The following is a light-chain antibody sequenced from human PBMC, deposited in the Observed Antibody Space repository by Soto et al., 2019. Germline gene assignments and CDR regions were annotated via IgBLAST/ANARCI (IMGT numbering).Light chain of an antibody. CDR3: SSYTRSSTYV. J-gene: IGLJ1*01. CDR2: DVS. CDR1: SSDVGGYNY. V-gene: IGLV2-14*01. Sequence: QSVLTQPASVSGSPGQSITISCTGTSSDVGGYNYVSWYQQHPGKAPKLMTYDVSNRPLGISNRFSGSKSGNTASLTISGLHAEDEADYYCSSYTRSSTYVFGTGTKLTVL.